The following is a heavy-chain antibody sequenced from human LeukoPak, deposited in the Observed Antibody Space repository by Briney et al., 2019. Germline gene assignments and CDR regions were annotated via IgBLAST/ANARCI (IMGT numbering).Heavy chain of an antibody. V-gene: IGHV4-4*07. J-gene: IGHJ4*02. D-gene: IGHD6-13*01. CDR2: ISTSGST. CDR3: ARLSSSSWTPDY. CDR1: GDSISTYY. Sequence: SETLSLTCTVSGDSISTYYWSWIRQPAGKGLGYIGRISTSGSTNYNPSLKSRVTMSVDTSKTQFSLKVSSVTAADTAVYYCARLSSSSWTPDYWGQGTLVTVSS.